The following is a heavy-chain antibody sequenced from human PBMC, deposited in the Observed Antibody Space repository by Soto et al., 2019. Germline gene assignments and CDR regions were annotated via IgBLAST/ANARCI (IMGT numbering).Heavy chain of an antibody. D-gene: IGHD4-17*01. CDR3: ARTLYGDNVDY. J-gene: IGHJ4*02. CDR2: MNPNSGNT. V-gene: IGHV1-8*01. Sequence: QVQLVQSGAEVKKPGASVKVSCKASGYTFTSYDINWVRQATGQGLEWMGWMNPNSGNTGYAQKFQGRXTXTXXTSINTAYMELSSLRSEDTAVYSCARTLYGDNVDYWGQGTLVTVSS. CDR1: GYTFTSYD.